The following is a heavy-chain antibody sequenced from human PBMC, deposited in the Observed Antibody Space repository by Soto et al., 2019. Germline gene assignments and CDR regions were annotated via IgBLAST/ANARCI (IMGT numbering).Heavy chain of an antibody. CDR2: IIPIFGTA. V-gene: IGHV1-69*01. CDR3: ARDFGPYYYDSSGYYYSP. J-gene: IGHJ5*02. D-gene: IGHD3-22*01. CDR1: GGTFSSYA. Sequence: QVQLVQSVAEVKKPGSSVKVSCKASGGTFSSYAISWVRQAPGQGLEWMGGIIPIFGTANYAQKFQGRVTITADESTSTAYMELSSLRSEDTAVYYCARDFGPYYYDSSGYYYSPWGQGTLVTVSS.